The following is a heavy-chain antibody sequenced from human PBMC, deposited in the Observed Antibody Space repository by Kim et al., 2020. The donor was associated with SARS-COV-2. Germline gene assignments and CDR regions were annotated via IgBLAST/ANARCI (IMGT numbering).Heavy chain of an antibody. D-gene: IGHD6-19*01. Sequence: GGSLRLSCAVSGFTFSNYWMSWVRQTPGKGLECVAQIKQDGSEKNYVDSVKGRFNISRDNAKNLVYLQMNSLGVEDTAVYFCARDRYSSGWYPIDYWGQGTLVTVSS. CDR3: ARDRYSSGWYPIDY. CDR1: GFTFSNYW. V-gene: IGHV3-7*01. J-gene: IGHJ4*02. CDR2: IKQDGSEK.